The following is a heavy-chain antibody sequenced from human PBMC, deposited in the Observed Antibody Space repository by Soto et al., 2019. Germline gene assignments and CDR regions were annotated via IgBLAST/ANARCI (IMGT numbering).Heavy chain of an antibody. CDR3: ARERGYDILTGPPGTWFDP. D-gene: IGHD3-9*01. CDR1: GYTFTSYA. V-gene: IGHV1-3*01. Sequence: QVQLVQSGAEVKKPGASVKVSCKASGYTFTSYAMHWVRQAPGQRLEWMGWINAGNGNTKYSQKFQGRVTITRDTXXSXAXXKLSSLRSEDTAVYYCARERGYDILTGPPGTWFDPWGQGPLVTVSS. J-gene: IGHJ5*02. CDR2: INAGNGNT.